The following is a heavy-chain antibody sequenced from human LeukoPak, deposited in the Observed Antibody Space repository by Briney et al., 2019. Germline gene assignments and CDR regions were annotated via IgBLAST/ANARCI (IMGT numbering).Heavy chain of an antibody. D-gene: IGHD3-3*01. CDR3: AESITIFGVVIDSWFDP. V-gene: IGHV1-69*01. J-gene: IGHJ5*02. Sequence: SSVKVSCKASGGTFSSYAISWVRHAPGQGLEWMGGIIPIFGTANYAQKLQGRVTITADESTSTAYMELSSLRSEDTAVYFCAESITIFGVVIDSWFDPWGQGTLVTVSS. CDR2: IIPIFGTA. CDR1: GGTFSSYA.